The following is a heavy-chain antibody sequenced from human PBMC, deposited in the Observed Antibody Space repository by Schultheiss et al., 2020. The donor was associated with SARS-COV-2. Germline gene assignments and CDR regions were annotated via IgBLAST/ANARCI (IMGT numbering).Heavy chain of an antibody. D-gene: IGHD3-22*01. CDR3: AKGGPAMIVVVIPDFDY. J-gene: IGHJ4*02. CDR2: ISGSGGST. V-gene: IGHV3-23*01. Sequence: GGSLRLSCAASGFTFSSYAMSWVRQAPGKGLEWVSAISGSGGSTYYADSVKGRFTISRDNSKNTLYLQMNSLRAEDTAVYYCAKGGPAMIVVVIPDFDYWGQGTLVTVSS. CDR1: GFTFSSYA.